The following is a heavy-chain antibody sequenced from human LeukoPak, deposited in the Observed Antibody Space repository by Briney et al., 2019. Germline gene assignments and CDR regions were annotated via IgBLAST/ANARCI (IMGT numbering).Heavy chain of an antibody. CDR2: MNPKSGNT. D-gene: IGHD1-26*01. CDR3: ARDSGSGNNDY. Sequence: ASVKVSCKTSGYTFTNYDINWVRQAAGQGLEWMGWMNPKSGNTGSAQRFQGRVTFISNTSATTAFMELSSLRSEDAAVYYCARDSGSGNNDYWGQGTLVTVSS. J-gene: IGHJ4*02. CDR1: GYTFTNYD. V-gene: IGHV1-8*01.